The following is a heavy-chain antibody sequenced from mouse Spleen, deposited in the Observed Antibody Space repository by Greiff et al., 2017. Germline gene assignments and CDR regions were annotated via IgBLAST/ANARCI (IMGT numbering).Heavy chain of an antibody. CDR2: IYPGDGDT. V-gene: IGHV1-82*01. D-gene: IGHD2-4*01. Sequence: VKLVESGPELVKPGASVKISCKASGYAFSSSWMNWVKQRPGKGLEWIGRIYPGDGDTNYNGKFKGKATLTADKSSSTAYMQLSSLTSEDSAVYFCATPSTMITTGGFAYWGQGTLVTVSA. CDR3: ATPSTMITTGGFAY. J-gene: IGHJ3*01. CDR1: GYAFSSSW.